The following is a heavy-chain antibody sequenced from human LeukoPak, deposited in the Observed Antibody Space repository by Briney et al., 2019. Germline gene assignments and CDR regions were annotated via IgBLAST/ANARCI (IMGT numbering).Heavy chain of an antibody. CDR2: IYYSGST. CDR3: ARARWAGTYYYDSSGYRGPYYFDY. Sequence: SETLSLTRTVSGGSISSSSYYWGWIRQPPGKGLEWIGSIYYSGSTYYNPSLKSRVTISVDTSKNQFSLKLSSVTAADTAVYYCARARWAGTYYYDSSGYRGPYYFDYWGQGTLVTVSS. J-gene: IGHJ4*02. V-gene: IGHV4-39*07. D-gene: IGHD3-22*01. CDR1: GGSISSSSYY.